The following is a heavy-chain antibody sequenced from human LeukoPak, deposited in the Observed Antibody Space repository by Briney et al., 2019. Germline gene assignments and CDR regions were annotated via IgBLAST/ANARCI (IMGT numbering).Heavy chain of an antibody. CDR1: GYTFTSYG. Sequence: ASVKVSCKASGYTFTSYGIRWVRQAPGQGLEWMGWISAYNGNTNYAQKLQGRVTMATDTSTSTAYMELRSLRSDDTAVYYCARDPTYCSGGSCYYTGYYYYGMDVWGQGTTVTVSS. CDR3: ARDPTYCSGGSCYYTGYYYYGMDV. D-gene: IGHD2-15*01. J-gene: IGHJ6*02. V-gene: IGHV1-18*01. CDR2: ISAYNGNT.